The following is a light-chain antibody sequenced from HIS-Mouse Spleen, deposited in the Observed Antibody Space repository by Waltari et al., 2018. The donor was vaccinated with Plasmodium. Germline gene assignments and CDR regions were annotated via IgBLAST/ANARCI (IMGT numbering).Light chain of an antibody. V-gene: IGLV5-45*03. CDR2: YKSDSDK. J-gene: IGLJ3*02. CDR3: MIWHSSAWV. CDR1: SGINVGTYR. Sequence: QAVLTQPSSLSASPGASASLTCTLRSGINVGTYRIYWYQQKPGSPPQYHLRYKSDSDKQQGSGVASLLSGSKDASANAGILLVSGRQSEDEADYYCMIWHSSAWVFGGGTKLTVL.